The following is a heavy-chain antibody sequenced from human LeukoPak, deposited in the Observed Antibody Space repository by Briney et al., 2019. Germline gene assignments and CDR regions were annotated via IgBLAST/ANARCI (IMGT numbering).Heavy chain of an antibody. CDR1: GFTFSSYN. Sequence: GGSLRLSCAASGFTFSSYNMNWVRQAPGKGLEWVSSISSSSSYIYYADSVKGRFTISRDNAKNSLYLQMNSLSTEDTAVYYCAKYEYYYYYGMDVWGQGTTVTVSS. J-gene: IGHJ6*02. CDR3: AKYEYYYYYGMDV. D-gene: IGHD6-6*01. CDR2: ISSSSSYI. V-gene: IGHV3-21*04.